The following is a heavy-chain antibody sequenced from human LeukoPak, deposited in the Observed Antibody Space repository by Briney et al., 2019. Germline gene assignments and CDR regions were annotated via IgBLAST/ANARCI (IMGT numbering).Heavy chain of an antibody. CDR3: ASLRERSYYARGFDY. D-gene: IGHD1-26*01. Sequence: PSETLSLTCTVSGGSISSSNYYWGWIRQPPGKGLECIGSVYYSGNTYYNPSLKSRVTISVDTSKSQFSLRLSSVTAADTAVYYCASLRERSYYARGFDYWGQGILVTVSS. CDR1: GGSISSSNYY. J-gene: IGHJ4*02. V-gene: IGHV4-39*01. CDR2: VYYSGNT.